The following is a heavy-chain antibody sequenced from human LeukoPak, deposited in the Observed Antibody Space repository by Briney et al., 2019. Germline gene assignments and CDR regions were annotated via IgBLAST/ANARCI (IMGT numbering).Heavy chain of an antibody. V-gene: IGHV3-23*01. D-gene: IGHD3-22*01. CDR3: AKGGPYYYDSSGYYGY. J-gene: IGHJ4*02. CDR2: ISNNGGYT. Sequence: GGSLRLSCAASGFTFSSSAMSWVRQAPGKGLEWVSAISNNGGYTYYADSVQGRFTISRDNSKSTLCLQMNSLRAEDTAVYYCAKGGPYYYDSSGYYGYWGQGTLVTVSS. CDR1: GFTFSSSA.